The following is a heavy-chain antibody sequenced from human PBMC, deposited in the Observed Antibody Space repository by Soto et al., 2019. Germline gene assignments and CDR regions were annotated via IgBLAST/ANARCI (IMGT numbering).Heavy chain of an antibody. CDR3: ARSKDPFPSYYYGSGSYIFDY. CDR1: GIIFNCFC. CDR2: IRYDGSNI. V-gene: IGHV3-33*01. Sequence: GGSLKLSRAAAGIIFNCFCMHWVPQVPGKGLGWVAVIRYDGSNIYYADSVKGRFTISRDNSKNSLYLQMNSLRAEDTAVYYCARSKDPFPSYYYGSGSYIFDYWGQGTLVTVSS. D-gene: IGHD3-10*01. J-gene: IGHJ4*02.